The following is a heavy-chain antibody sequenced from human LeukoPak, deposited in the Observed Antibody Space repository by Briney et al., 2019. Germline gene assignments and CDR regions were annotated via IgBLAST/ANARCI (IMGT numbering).Heavy chain of an antibody. V-gene: IGHV4-39*07. CDR1: GGSISSSSYY. CDR2: IYYSGST. D-gene: IGHD3-10*01. Sequence: SETLSLTCTVSGGSISSSSYYWGRIRQPPGKGLEWIGSIYYSGSTYYNPSLKSRVTISVDTSKNQFSLKLSSVTAADTAVYDCARVLSTMVRGVSFDPWGQGTLITVSS. J-gene: IGHJ5*02. CDR3: ARVLSTMVRGVSFDP.